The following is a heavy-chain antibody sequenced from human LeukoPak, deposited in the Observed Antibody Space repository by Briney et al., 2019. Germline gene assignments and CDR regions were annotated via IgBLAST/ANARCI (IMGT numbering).Heavy chain of an antibody. CDR1: GFTFSSYA. D-gene: IGHD3-22*01. Sequence: GGSLRLSCAASGFTFSSYAMSWVCQAPGKGLEWVSAISGSGGSTYYADSVKGRFTISRDNSKNTLYLQMNSLRAEDTAVYYCAKANRRDYYDSSGHHDAFDIWGQGTMVTVSS. V-gene: IGHV3-23*01. CDR2: ISGSGGST. CDR3: AKANRRDYYDSSGHHDAFDI. J-gene: IGHJ3*02.